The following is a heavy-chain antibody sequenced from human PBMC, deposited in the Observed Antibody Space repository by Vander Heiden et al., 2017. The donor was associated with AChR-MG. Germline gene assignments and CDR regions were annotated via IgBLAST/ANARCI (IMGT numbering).Heavy chain of an antibody. CDR2: FDPEDGET. Sequence: QVKLVPSGAAVQKPGASVKVSCKVSGYPLTELSIHCVRQAPGKGREWMGGFDPEDGETIYAQKFQGRVTMTEDTSTDTAYMELSSLRSEDTAVYYCATDPSSSWPYDYWGQGTLVTVSS. CDR1: GYPLTELS. J-gene: IGHJ4*02. V-gene: IGHV1-24*01. D-gene: IGHD6-13*01. CDR3: ATDPSSSWPYDY.